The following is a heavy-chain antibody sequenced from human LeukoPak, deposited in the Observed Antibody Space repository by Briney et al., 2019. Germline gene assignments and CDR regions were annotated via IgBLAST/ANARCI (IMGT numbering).Heavy chain of an antibody. CDR1: GFTFSSYW. CDR2: IKQDGSEK. V-gene: IGHV3-7*01. J-gene: IGHJ4*02. Sequence: PGGSLRLSCAASGFTFSSYWMSWVRQAPGKGLEWVANIKQDGSEKYYVDSVKGRFTISRDNAKNSLYLQMNSLRAEDTAVYYCASKMPPRVLASPFDYWGQGTLVTVS. CDR3: ASKMPPRVLASPFDY. D-gene: IGHD1-1*01.